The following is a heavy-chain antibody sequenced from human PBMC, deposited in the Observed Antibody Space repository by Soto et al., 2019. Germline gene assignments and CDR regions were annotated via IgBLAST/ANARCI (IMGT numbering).Heavy chain of an antibody. J-gene: IGHJ4*02. CDR2: ISGRGDTP. D-gene: IGHD4-17*01. Sequence: EVQLLESGGDLVQPGGSLRLSCAASGFTFRNYAMTWVRQAPGKGLEWVSGISGRGDTPYYADSVKGRFTISRDNSKNTLYLQMSSLGVEDTATYFCARPNHGASKYDFDYWGRGTLITVSS. CDR1: GFTFRNYA. V-gene: IGHV3-23*01. CDR3: ARPNHGASKYDFDY.